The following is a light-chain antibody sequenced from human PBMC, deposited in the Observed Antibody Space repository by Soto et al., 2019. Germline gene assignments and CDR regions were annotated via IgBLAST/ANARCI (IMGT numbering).Light chain of an antibody. CDR3: QQRSNWART. CDR1: QSVSSC. J-gene: IGKJ1*01. V-gene: IGKV3-11*01. Sequence: ESVLTQSPATLALSPGERDTLSCRASQSVSSCLAWYQQRRGQAPRLLIYDACNRATGIPARFSGSGSGTDFTLSISSLEPEDFAVYYCQQRSNWARTFGQGTRVEI. CDR2: DAC.